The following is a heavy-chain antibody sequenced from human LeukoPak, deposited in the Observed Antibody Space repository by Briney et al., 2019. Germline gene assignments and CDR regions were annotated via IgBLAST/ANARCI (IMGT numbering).Heavy chain of an antibody. Sequence: GGSLRLSCAASGFTFSSYWMSWVRQAPGKGLGWVADIDQDGTEEYYVSSVRGRFTISRDNAENSLYLQMHSLRGEDTAVYYCARNVNDFDIWGQGTMVTVSS. J-gene: IGHJ3*02. CDR1: GFTFSSYW. CDR2: IDQDGTEE. V-gene: IGHV3-7*01. CDR3: ARNVNDFDI.